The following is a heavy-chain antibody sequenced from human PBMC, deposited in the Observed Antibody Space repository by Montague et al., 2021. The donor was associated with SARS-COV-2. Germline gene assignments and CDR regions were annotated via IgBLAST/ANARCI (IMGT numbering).Heavy chain of an antibody. CDR3: ARVPYRLLFVPRYYGMDV. J-gene: IGHJ6*02. CDR2: ISHSGST. Sequence: SETLSLTCTVSGGSIGNWTYYWGWIRQPPGEGLEWIAEISHSGSTSYNPSLKSRVTISVDTSKNQYSLKLSSATAADTAVYYCARVPYRLLFVPRYYGMDVWGQGTTVTVSS. D-gene: IGHD2-2*01. V-gene: IGHV4-39*07. CDR1: GGSIGNWTYY.